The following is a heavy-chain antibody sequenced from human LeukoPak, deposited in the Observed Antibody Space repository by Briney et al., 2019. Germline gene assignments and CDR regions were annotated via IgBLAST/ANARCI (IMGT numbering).Heavy chain of an antibody. Sequence: PGESLKISCGTSGYSFTNYWIAWVRQMPGKGLEWVGIIYPGDSDTRYSPSFQGQVTISADKSIGTAYLQWSSLKASDTAMYYCAREEAPGTGYGMDVWGQGTTVTVSS. D-gene: IGHD6-13*01. CDR2: IYPGDSDT. CDR1: GYSFTNYW. CDR3: AREEAPGTGYGMDV. J-gene: IGHJ6*02. V-gene: IGHV5-51*01.